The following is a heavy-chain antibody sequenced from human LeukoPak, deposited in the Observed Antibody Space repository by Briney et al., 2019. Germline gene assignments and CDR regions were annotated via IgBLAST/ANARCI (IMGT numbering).Heavy chain of an antibody. D-gene: IGHD2-15*01. Sequence: PSETLSLTCAVSGGSISRYYWSWIRQPPGKGLEWIAYIYYSGTTNYNPSLKSRVTISVDTSKKQFSLKLSSVTAADTAVYYCARHTTGGGDFWGQGTLVTVSS. CDR3: ARHTTGGGDF. CDR2: IYYSGTT. J-gene: IGHJ4*02. CDR1: GGSISRYY. V-gene: IGHV4-59*08.